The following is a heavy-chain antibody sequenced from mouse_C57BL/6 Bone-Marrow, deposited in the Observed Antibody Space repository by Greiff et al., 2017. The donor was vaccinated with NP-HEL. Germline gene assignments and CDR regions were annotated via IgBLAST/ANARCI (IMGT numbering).Heavy chain of an antibody. CDR3: ARVSEMVKWFAY. Sequence: VQLQQPGAELVRPGTSVKLSCKASGYTFTSYWMHWVKQRPGQGLEWIGVIDPSDSYTNYNQKFKGKATLTVDTSSSPAFMPLSSLTSEDSAVYYCARVSEMVKWFAYWGQGTLVTVSA. CDR1: GYTFTSYW. CDR2: IDPSDSYT. D-gene: IGHD2-3*01. J-gene: IGHJ3*01. V-gene: IGHV1-59*01.